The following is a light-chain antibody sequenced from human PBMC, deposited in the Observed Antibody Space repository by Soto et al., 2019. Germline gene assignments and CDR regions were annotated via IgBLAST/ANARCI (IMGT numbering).Light chain of an antibody. CDR2: TNN. J-gene: IGLJ1*01. V-gene: IGLV1-44*01. Sequence: QSVLTQPPSVSAAPGQKVTISCSGSSSNIGNNYVSWYQHLPGTAPKLLIYTNNQRPSGVPDLFSGSKSGTSASLAISGLQSEDEADYYCAAWDDGLNGYVFGTGTKLTVL. CDR3: AAWDDGLNGYV. CDR1: SSNIGNNY.